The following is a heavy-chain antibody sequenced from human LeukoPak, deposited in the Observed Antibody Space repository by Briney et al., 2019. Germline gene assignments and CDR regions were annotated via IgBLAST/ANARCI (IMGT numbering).Heavy chain of an antibody. D-gene: IGHD4-23*01. Sequence: SVKVSCKASGGTFSSYAISWVRQAPGQGLEWMGRIIPILGIANYAQKFQGRVTITADKSTSTAYMELSSLRSEDTAVYYCARAMSTVVTPSDAFDIWGQGTMVTVSS. CDR3: ARAMSTVVTPSDAFDI. CDR2: IIPILGIA. V-gene: IGHV1-69*04. J-gene: IGHJ3*02. CDR1: GGTFSSYA.